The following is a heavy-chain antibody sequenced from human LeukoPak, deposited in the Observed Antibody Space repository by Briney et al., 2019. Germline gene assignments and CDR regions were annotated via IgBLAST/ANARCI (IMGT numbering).Heavy chain of an antibody. CDR2: ISSSSSYI. CDR3: TRGIAEAFDP. V-gene: IGHV3-21*01. J-gene: IGHJ5*02. CDR1: GFTFSSYS. Sequence: GGSLRLSCAASGFTFSSYSMNWVRQAPGKGLEWVSSISSSSSYIYYADSVKGRFTVSRDNAKNTVYLQMNSLGDEDTAVYYCTRGIAEAFDPWGPGTLVTVSS. D-gene: IGHD6-13*01.